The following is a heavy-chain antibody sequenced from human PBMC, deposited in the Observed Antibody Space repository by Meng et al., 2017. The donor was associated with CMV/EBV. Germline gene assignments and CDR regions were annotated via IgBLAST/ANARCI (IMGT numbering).Heavy chain of an antibody. Sequence: SVKVSCKASGGTFSSYAISWVRQAPGQELEWMGGIIPIFGTANYAQKFQGRVTITTDESTSTAYMELSSLRSEDTAVYYCAAEYVYYYGSGSYYNPLYYYYGMDVWGQGTTVTVSS. V-gene: IGHV1-69*05. CDR3: AAEYVYYYGSGSYYNPLYYYYGMDV. J-gene: IGHJ6*02. CDR2: IIPIFGTA. CDR1: GGTFSSYA. D-gene: IGHD3-10*01.